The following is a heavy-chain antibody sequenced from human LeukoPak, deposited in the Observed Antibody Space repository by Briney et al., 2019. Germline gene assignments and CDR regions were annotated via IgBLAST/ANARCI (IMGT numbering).Heavy chain of an antibody. CDR3: ARARIVGATARDAFDI. D-gene: IGHD1-26*01. Sequence: PSETLSLTCAVYGGSFSGYCWSWIRQPPGKGLEWIGEINHSGSTNYNPSLKSRVTISVDTSKNQFSLKLSSVTAADTAVYYCARARIVGATARDAFDIWGQGTMVTVSS. J-gene: IGHJ3*02. V-gene: IGHV4-34*01. CDR2: INHSGST. CDR1: GGSFSGYC.